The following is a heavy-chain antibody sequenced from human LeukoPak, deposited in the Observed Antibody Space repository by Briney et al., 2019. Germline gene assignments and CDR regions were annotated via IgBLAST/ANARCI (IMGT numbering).Heavy chain of an antibody. J-gene: IGHJ4*02. D-gene: IGHD1-20*01. Sequence: SETLSLTCTVSGGSINSYYWSWIRQPPRKGLEWIGYIYYSGSTNYNPSLKSRVTISVDSSKNQFSLKLSSVTAADTAVYYCVRLQAVTGNFDYWGQGALVTVSS. CDR2: IYYSGST. CDR3: VRLQAVTGNFDY. CDR1: GGSINSYY. V-gene: IGHV4-59*12.